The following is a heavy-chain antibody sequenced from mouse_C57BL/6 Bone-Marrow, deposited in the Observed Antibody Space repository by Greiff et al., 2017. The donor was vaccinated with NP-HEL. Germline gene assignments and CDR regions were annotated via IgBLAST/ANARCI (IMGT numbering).Heavy chain of an antibody. CDR3: ARITTGFAY. Sequence: VQLQQPGAELVMPGASVKLSCKASGYTFTSYWMHWVKQRPGQGLEWIGEIDPSDSYTNYNQKFKGKSTLTVDKSSSTAYMQLSSLTSEDSAVYYCARITTGFAYWGQGTLVTVSA. V-gene: IGHV1-69*01. J-gene: IGHJ3*01. CDR2: IDPSDSYT. D-gene: IGHD1-1*01. CDR1: GYTFTSYW.